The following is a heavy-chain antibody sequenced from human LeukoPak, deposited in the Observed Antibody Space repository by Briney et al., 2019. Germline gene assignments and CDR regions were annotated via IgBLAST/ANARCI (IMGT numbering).Heavy chain of an antibody. CDR1: GGSISSYY. J-gene: IGHJ6*02. CDR3: ARDETWFGGVSGMDV. Sequence: PSETLSLTCTVSGGSISSYYWSWIRQPPGKGLEWIGYIYYSGSTNYNPSLKSRVTISVDTSKNQFSLKLSSVTAADTAVYYCARDETWFGGVSGMDVWGQGTTVTVSS. CDR2: IYYSGST. V-gene: IGHV4-59*01. D-gene: IGHD3-10*01.